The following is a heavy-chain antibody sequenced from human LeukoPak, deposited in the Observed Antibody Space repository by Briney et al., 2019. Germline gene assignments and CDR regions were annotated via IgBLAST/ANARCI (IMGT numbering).Heavy chain of an antibody. Sequence: GGSLRLSCAASGFTFSSYAMSWVRQAPGKGLEWVSGISGSGDSTYYADSVKGRFTISRDNSKNTLYLQMNSLRVEDTAAYYCAKDREGELLGYWGQGTLVTVSS. CDR3: AKDREGELLGY. V-gene: IGHV3-23*01. J-gene: IGHJ4*02. CDR2: ISGSGDST. D-gene: IGHD1-26*01. CDR1: GFTFSSYA.